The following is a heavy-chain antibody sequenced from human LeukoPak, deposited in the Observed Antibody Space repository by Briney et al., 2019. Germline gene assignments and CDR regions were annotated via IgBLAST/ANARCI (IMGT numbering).Heavy chain of an antibody. V-gene: IGHV3-7*01. CDR3: ARGRECSGTGCYLPGIY. CDR1: GFTFGKYW. D-gene: IGHD2-2*01. CDR2: IKLDGSEK. Sequence: GGSLRLSCVASGFTFGKYWMSWVRQAPGKGLEWVANIKLDGSEKNYVDSVKGRFTISGDNAKNSLYLQMDSLRVEDTAVYYCARGRECSGTGCYLPGIYWGQGILVTVSS. J-gene: IGHJ4*02.